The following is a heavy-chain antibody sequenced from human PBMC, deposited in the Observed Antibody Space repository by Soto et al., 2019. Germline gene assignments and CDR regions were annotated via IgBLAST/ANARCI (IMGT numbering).Heavy chain of an antibody. D-gene: IGHD1-26*01. V-gene: IGHV3-33*01. CDR3: ARDQGGQSGNFIFDN. Sequence: PGGSLRLSCAASGFVFSDYVIHWVRQAPGRGLDWVAGIWYHGRDIFYTDSVKGRFTISRDNSKNMPYLQMNSLRAEDTAVYYCARDQGGQSGNFIFDNWGQGTLVTVSS. J-gene: IGHJ4*02. CDR2: IWYHGRDI. CDR1: GFVFSDYV.